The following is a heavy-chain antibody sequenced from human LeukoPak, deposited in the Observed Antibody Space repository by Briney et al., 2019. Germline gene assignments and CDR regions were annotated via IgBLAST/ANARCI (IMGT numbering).Heavy chain of an antibody. D-gene: IGHD3-16*01. CDR1: VYTFTSYD. Sequence: ASVPVSCKASVYTFTSYDINWVRQPTAQGVEWMGWMNPNSGNTGYAQKFQGRVTMTRNTSISTAYMELSSLRSEDTAVYYCARGSGGPDAFDIWGQGTMVTVSS. V-gene: IGHV1-8*01. CDR3: ARGSGGPDAFDI. J-gene: IGHJ3*02. CDR2: MNPNSGNT.